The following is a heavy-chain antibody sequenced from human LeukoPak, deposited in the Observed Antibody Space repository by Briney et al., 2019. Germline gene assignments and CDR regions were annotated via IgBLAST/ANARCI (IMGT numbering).Heavy chain of an antibody. CDR1: GGSISSSSYY. CDR3: ASGVSTDYVFDY. CDR2: IYYSGST. Sequence: SETLSLTCTVSGGSISSSSYYWGWIRQPPGKGLEWIGSIYYSGSTYYNPSLKSRVTISVDTSKNQFSLKLSSVTAADTAVYYCASGVSTDYVFDYWGQGTLVTVSS. V-gene: IGHV4-39*07. J-gene: IGHJ4*02. D-gene: IGHD4-17*01.